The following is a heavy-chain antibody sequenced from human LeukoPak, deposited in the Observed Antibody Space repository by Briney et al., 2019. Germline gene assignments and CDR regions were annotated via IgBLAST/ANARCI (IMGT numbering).Heavy chain of an antibody. V-gene: IGHV4-59*01. Sequence: SETLSLTCTVFGGPITGYYWSWIRQPPGEGLEWIGYVSYRGSTNYNPSLKSRVTISVDTSKNQFSLKLSSVTAADTAVYYCARPYSSNWYDAFHFWGQGTMVTVSS. D-gene: IGHD6-13*01. CDR1: GGPITGYY. CDR3: ARPYSSNWYDAFHF. CDR2: VSYRGST. J-gene: IGHJ3*01.